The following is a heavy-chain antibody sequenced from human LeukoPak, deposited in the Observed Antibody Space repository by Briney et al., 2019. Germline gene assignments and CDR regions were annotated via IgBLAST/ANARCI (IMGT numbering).Heavy chain of an antibody. J-gene: IGHJ1*01. CDR1: GDTFSSNSAT. Sequence: SQTLSLTCAISGDTFSSNSATWNWIRQSPSRGLEWLGRTYYRSKWYKYYAVSVKGRITINPDTSKNQFSLQLNSVTPEDTAVYYCARGPSYFQHWGQGTLVTVSS. V-gene: IGHV6-1*01. CDR2: TYYRSKWYK. CDR3: ARGPSYFQH.